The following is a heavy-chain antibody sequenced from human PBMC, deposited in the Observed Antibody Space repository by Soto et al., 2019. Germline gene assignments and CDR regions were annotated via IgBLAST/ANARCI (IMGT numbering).Heavy chain of an antibody. Sequence: EVQLVQSGAEVKKPGESLKISCKGSGYSFTSYWIGWVRQMPGKGLEWMGIIYPGDSDTRYSPSFQGQVTISADKSISTAYLQWSSLKASDTAMYYCARGRADVLLWFGEPIVPNLWGQGTLVTVSS. CDR1: GYSFTSYW. CDR3: ARGRADVLLWFGEPIVPNL. J-gene: IGHJ4*02. D-gene: IGHD3-10*01. V-gene: IGHV5-51*01. CDR2: IYPGDSDT.